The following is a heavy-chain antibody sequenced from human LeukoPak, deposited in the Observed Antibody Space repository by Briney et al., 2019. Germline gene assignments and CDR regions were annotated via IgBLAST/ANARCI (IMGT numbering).Heavy chain of an antibody. J-gene: IGHJ4*02. CDR1: GYSISSDYY. D-gene: IGHD1-14*01. Sequence: SETLSLTCNVFGYSISSDYYWGWIRQPPGKGLEGTATIYHDGSTYYNPSLKGRAIISLDTYKNQFSLKLTYVTAAGTAVYFCARLGVMGRTFDYWGQGTLVTVSS. CDR2: IYHDGST. V-gene: IGHV4-38-2*02. CDR3: ARLGVMGRTFDY.